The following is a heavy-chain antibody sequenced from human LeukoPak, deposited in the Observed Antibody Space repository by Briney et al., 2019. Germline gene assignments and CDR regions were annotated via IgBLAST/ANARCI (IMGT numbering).Heavy chain of an antibody. D-gene: IGHD5/OR15-5a*01. V-gene: IGHV3-48*03. Sequence: GGSLRLSCAASVFTFSLYEMSWVRQAPEMGLEWVAYISSDGNSIHYADSVKGRFTISRDNAKESLYLHINSLRAEDTAIYYCARVSTNYFDYWGEGALVTVSS. CDR3: ARVSTNYFDY. J-gene: IGHJ4*02. CDR2: ISSDGNSI. CDR1: VFTFSLYE.